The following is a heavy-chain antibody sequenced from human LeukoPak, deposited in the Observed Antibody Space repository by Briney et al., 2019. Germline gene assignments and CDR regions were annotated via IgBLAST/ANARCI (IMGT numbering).Heavy chain of an antibody. V-gene: IGHV3-23*01. CDR3: AKDGVSYNRRWDWFDP. CDR1: GFXFSDYA. J-gene: IGHJ5*02. CDR2: IGGTGDDT. D-gene: IGHD3-10*01. Sequence: PGGSLRLSCAASGFXFSDYAMSWVRQAPGKGLEWVSSIGGTGDDTFYADSVKGRFTISRDNSKNTLYLQLNSLRDEDTAVYYCAKDGVSYNRRWDWFDPWGQGILLTVSS.